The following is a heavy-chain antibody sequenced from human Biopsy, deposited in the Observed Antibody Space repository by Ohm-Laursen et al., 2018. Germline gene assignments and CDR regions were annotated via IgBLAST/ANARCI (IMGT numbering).Heavy chain of an antibody. Sequence: GSLRLSCTASGFPVSGYYMSWIRQAPGKGLEWLSYISGSGVTKMYADSVKGRFTVSRDNAKNSLYLEMNNLTVEDTAVYYCATDGAGSYNENWGQGTLVSVSS. V-gene: IGHV3-11*01. CDR2: ISGSGVTK. D-gene: IGHD3-10*01. CDR1: GFPVSGYY. CDR3: ATDGAGSYNEN. J-gene: IGHJ4*02.